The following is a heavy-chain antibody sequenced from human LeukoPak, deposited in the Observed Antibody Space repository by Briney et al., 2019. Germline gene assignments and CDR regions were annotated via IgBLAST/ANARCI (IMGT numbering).Heavy chain of an antibody. CDR2: IIPIFGTA. V-gene: IGHV1-69*01. CDR3: ARVEWSFGYTSWYFDL. D-gene: IGHD3-3*01. Sequence: SVKVSCKASGGTFSSYAISWVRQAPGQGLEWMGGIIPIFGTANYAQKFQGRVTITADESTSTAYMELSSLRSEDTAVYYCARVEWSFGYTSWYFDLWGRGTLVTVSS. CDR1: GGTFSSYA. J-gene: IGHJ2*01.